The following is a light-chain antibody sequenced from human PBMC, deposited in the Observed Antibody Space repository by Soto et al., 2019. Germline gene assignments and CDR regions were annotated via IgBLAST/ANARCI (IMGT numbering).Light chain of an antibody. V-gene: IGKV1-6*01. CDR3: LQDYNYPLT. Sequence: AIQMTQSPSSLSGSVGDRVTITCRASQGIRNDLGWYQQKPGKAPKLLIYAASSLQSGVPSRFRGSGSGTDFTLTISSLQPEDFATYYCLQDYNYPLTFGGGTQVDIK. CDR2: AAS. CDR1: QGIRND. J-gene: IGKJ4*01.